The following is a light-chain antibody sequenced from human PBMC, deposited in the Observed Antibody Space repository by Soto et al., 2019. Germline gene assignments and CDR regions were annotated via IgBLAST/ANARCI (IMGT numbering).Light chain of an antibody. V-gene: IGKV3-20*01. CDR2: GAS. J-gene: IGKJ3*01. CDR3: QQYGPS. Sequence: EIVLTQSPGTLSLSPGERATLSCRASQSVSSSYLAWYQQKPGQAPRRLIYGASSRATGIPDRFSGSGSGTDFTLTISRLEPEDFAVYYCQQYGPSFGPGTKVDIK. CDR1: QSVSSSY.